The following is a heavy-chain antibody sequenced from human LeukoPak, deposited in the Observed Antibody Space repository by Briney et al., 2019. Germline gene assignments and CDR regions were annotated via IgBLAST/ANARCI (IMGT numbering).Heavy chain of an antibody. D-gene: IGHD2-21*01. J-gene: IGHJ4*02. CDR3: ATDLVGYCGGVTCYSEAY. V-gene: IGHV1-24*01. Sequence: ASVKVSCKVSGYSLNELSMHWVRQAPGKGLEWMGGFDPEAGKTVYAEKLDGRLTVTDDTTTDTAYMQLSSLRLEDTAVYYCATDLVGYCGGVTCYSEAYWGQGSLVTVSS. CDR1: GYSLNELS. CDR2: FDPEAGKT.